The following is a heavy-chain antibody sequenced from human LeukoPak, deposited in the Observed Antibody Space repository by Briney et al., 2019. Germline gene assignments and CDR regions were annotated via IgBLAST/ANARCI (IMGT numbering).Heavy chain of an antibody. CDR3: ARRRDFIDY. CDR1: GFTLSDYY. J-gene: IGHJ4*02. V-gene: IGHV3-11*01. Sequence: GGALTLSCAASGFTLSDYYMSWIRQAPGKGLEWVSYSSSSGSTIYYADSVKGRFAISRDNAKNSLYLQMNSLRAEDTAVYYCARRRDFIDYWGQGTLVTVSS. D-gene: IGHD3/OR15-3a*01. CDR2: SSSSGSTI.